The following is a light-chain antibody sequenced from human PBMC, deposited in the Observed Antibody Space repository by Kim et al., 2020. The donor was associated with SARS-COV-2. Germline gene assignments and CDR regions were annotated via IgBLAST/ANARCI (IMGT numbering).Light chain of an antibody. Sequence: GQSITISCTGTSSDVGGYYSVAWYQQHPGKAPKLMIYDVSKRPSGVSNRFSGSKSGNTASLTISGLQAEDEADYYCSSYTSSSTWVFGGGTQLTVL. CDR1: SSDVGGYYS. J-gene: IGLJ3*02. V-gene: IGLV2-14*04. CDR3: SSYTSSSTWV. CDR2: DVS.